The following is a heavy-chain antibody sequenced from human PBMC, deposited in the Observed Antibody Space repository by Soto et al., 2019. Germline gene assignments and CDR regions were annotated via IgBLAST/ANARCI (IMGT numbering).Heavy chain of an antibody. V-gene: IGHV5-51*01. CDR2: IYPGDSDT. CDR1: GYSFTSYW. Sequence: PGESPKISCKGSGYSFTSYWIGWVRQIPGKGLEWMGIIYPGDSDTRYSPSFQGQVTISADKSISTAYLQWSSLKASDTAMYYCAREGYDILTGYYKTYYYYGMDVWGQGTTVTVSS. D-gene: IGHD3-9*01. CDR3: AREGYDILTGYYKTYYYYGMDV. J-gene: IGHJ6*02.